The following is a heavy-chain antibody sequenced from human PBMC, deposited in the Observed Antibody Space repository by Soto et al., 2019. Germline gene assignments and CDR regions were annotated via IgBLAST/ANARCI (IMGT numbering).Heavy chain of an antibody. D-gene: IGHD3-22*01. CDR1: GFAFNRYY. CDR3: ARYCAYDSIYYCSSDRLDY. J-gene: IGHJ4*02. Sequence: VQLVESGGGLVQLGGSLRLSCAASGFAFNRYYMSWVRQAPGKGLEWVATVDQDGSAKYYVDSVKGRFTISRDNAKNSLYVQMNSLRGEDTAVYYCARYCAYDSIYYCSSDRLDYWGQGTLVTVSS. CDR2: VDQDGSAK. V-gene: IGHV3-7*01.